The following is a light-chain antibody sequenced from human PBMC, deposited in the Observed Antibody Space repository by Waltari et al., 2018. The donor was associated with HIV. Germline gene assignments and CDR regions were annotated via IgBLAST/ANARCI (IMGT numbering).Light chain of an antibody. V-gene: IGKV3-11*01. CDR3: QQRSNWPPAHT. Sequence: EIVLTQSPATLYLSPGDRATLSCRASQSVSTYLAWYQQRSGQSPRLLIYDASVRATGIPARFSGSGSGTDFTLTISSLDPEDFAVYYCQQRSNWPPAHTFGGGTKVEIK. CDR1: QSVSTY. CDR2: DAS. J-gene: IGKJ4*01.